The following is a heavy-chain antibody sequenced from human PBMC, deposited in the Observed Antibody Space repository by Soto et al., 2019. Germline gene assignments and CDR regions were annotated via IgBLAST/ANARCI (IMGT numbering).Heavy chain of an antibody. CDR1: CFTLSSFC. CDR3: ARDSPPVDY. CDR2: ISAYNGNT. J-gene: IGHJ4*02. Sequence: GSCQGSCFTLSSFCIRWVRQAPGQGLEWMGWISAYNGNTNYAQKLQGRVTMTTDTSTSTAYMELRSLRSDDTAVYYCARDSPPVDYWGQGTLVTVSS. V-gene: IGHV1-18*01.